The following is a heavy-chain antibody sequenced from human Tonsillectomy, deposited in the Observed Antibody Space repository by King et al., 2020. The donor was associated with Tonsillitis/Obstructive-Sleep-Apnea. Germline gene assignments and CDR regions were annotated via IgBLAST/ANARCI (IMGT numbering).Heavy chain of an antibody. Sequence: VQLVQSGAEVKKPGSSVKVSCKASGGTFSSYAISWVRQAPGQGLEWMGGIIPIFCTANYAQKFQGRVTITADESTGTAYMERSSLRSEDTAVYYCARDRGYCSSTSCYTWVEFDYWGQGTLVTVSS. CDR1: GGTFSSYA. V-gene: IGHV1-69*01. CDR3: ARDRGYCSSTSCYTWVEFDY. D-gene: IGHD2-2*02. CDR2: IIPIFCTA. J-gene: IGHJ4*02.